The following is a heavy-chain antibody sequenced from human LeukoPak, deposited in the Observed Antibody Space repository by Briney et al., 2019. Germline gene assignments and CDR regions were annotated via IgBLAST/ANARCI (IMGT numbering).Heavy chain of an antibody. V-gene: IGHV3-43*01. D-gene: IGHD3-10*01. Sequence: GGSLRLSCAASGFTFDDYTMHWVRQTPGKGLEWVSLISWDGGFIYYADSVKGRFTISRDNSKNSLYLQMNSLRTEDTAVYYCAKDLHYGSADYWGQGTLVTVSS. CDR2: ISWDGGFI. CDR3: AKDLHYGSADY. J-gene: IGHJ4*02. CDR1: GFTFDDYT.